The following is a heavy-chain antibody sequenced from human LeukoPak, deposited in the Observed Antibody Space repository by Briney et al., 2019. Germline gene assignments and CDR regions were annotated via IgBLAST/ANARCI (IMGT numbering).Heavy chain of an antibody. CDR2: IYYSGST. CDR3: ARLGYCGGGSCHETYNWFDP. D-gene: IGHD2-15*01. V-gene: IGHV4-59*01. J-gene: IGHJ5*02. Sequence: SETLSLTCTVSGGSISSYYWSWIRQPPGKGLEWIGYIYYSGSTNYNPSLKSRVTISVDTSKNHFSLKLSSVTTADTAVYYCARLGYCGGGSCHETYNWFDPWGQGTLVTVSS. CDR1: GGSISSYY.